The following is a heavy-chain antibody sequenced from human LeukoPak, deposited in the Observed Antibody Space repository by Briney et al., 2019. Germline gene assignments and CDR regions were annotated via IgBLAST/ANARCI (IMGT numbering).Heavy chain of an antibody. V-gene: IGHV1-69*10. CDR3: AREGKYYDILTGYYRYNWFDP. CDR2: FIPILDTA. CDR1: GVTFSDYA. D-gene: IGHD3-9*01. Sequence: ASVKVSCKASGVTFSDYALNWVRQAPGQGLEWMGVFIPILDTANSTQKFQGRLTITADKSTNTVYMELSRLRSDDTAVYYCAREGKYYDILTGYYRYNWFDPWGQGTLVTVSS. J-gene: IGHJ5*02.